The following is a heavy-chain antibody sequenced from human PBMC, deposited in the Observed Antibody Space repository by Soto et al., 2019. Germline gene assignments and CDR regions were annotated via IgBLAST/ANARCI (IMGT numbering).Heavy chain of an antibody. D-gene: IGHD6-13*01. CDR1: GFTFSSYS. J-gene: IGHJ6*02. CDR3: ARDSPRYIAAAGSHLYYYYGMDV. Sequence: GGSLILSCAASGFTFSSYSMNWARQAPGKGLKWVSSISSDGSNIYYADSVKGRFTISRDNSKNSLYLQMNSLRAEDTAVYYCARDSPRYIAAAGSHLYYYYGMDVWGQGTTVTVSS. V-gene: IGHV3-21*01. CDR2: ISSDGSNI.